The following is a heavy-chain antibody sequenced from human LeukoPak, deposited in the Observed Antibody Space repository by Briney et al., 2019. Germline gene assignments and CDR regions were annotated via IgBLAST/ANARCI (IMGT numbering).Heavy chain of an antibody. D-gene: IGHD1-20*01. CDR3: ARDITGTTGLGVDAFDI. J-gene: IGHJ3*02. CDR2: IIPMFGTT. V-gene: IGHV1-69*05. CDR1: GYTFTSYG. Sequence: ASVKVSCKASGYTFTSYGISWVRQAPGQGLEGMGGIIPMFGTTNHAQKFQGRITITTDESTSTAYMELSSLRSGDTAVYFCARDITGTTGLGVDAFDIWGQGTMVTVSS.